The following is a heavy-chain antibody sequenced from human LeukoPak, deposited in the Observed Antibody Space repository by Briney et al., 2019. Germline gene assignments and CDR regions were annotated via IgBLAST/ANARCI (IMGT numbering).Heavy chain of an antibody. CDR3: ARAWATDYFDY. V-gene: IGHV4-59*01. J-gene: IGHJ4*02. Sequence: PSETLSLTCTVSGGSISNYYWSWIRQPPGKGLEWIGYLYYSGSTDYNPSLMSRVTISVDTSKNQFSLKLSSVTAADTAVYYCARAWATDYFDYWGQGTLVTVSS. CDR2: LYYSGST. CDR1: GGSISNYY.